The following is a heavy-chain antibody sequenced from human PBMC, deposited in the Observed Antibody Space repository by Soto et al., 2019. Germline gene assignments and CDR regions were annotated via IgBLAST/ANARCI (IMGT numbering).Heavy chain of an antibody. Sequence: EVQLVESGGGLVKPGGSLRLSCAASGFTFSSYSMNWFRQAPGKGLEWVSSISSSSSYIYYADSVKGRFTISRDNAKNSLYLQMNSLRAEDTAVYYCARGGGCSSTSCSGRDWFDPWGQGTLVTVSS. V-gene: IGHV3-21*01. D-gene: IGHD2-2*01. CDR2: ISSSSSYI. CDR3: ARGGGCSSTSCSGRDWFDP. J-gene: IGHJ5*02. CDR1: GFTFSSYS.